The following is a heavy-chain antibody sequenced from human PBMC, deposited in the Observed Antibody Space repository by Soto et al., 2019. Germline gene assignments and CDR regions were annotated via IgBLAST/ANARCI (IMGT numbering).Heavy chain of an antibody. D-gene: IGHD3-10*01. Sequence: QVQLVESGGGVVQPGRSLRLSCAASGFTLSSYAMHWCRQAPGKGLEWVAVLSYDGSNKYYADSVKGRFTISRDNSKNTLYLQMNSLRAEDTAVYYCARGGIYYYYGMDVWGQGTTVTVSS. J-gene: IGHJ6*02. CDR3: ARGGIYYYYGMDV. CDR2: LSYDGSNK. V-gene: IGHV3-30-3*01. CDR1: GFTLSSYA.